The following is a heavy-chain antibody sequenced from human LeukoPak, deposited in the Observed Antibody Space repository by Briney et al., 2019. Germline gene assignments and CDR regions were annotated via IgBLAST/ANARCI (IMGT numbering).Heavy chain of an antibody. CDR1: GFTFSDYY. V-gene: IGHV3-11*04. CDR3: ARDPLRGIAVAGHEDY. D-gene: IGHD6-19*01. Sequence: GGSLRLSCAASGFTFSDYYMSWLRQAPGKGLEWVSYISSGSTIYYADSVKGRFTISRDNAKNSLYLQMNSLRAEDTAVYYCARDPLRGIAVAGHEDYWGQGTLVTVSS. J-gene: IGHJ4*02. CDR2: ISSGSTI.